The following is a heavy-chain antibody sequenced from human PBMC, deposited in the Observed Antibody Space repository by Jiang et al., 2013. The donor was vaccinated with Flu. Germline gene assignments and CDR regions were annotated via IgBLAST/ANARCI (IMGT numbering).Heavy chain of an antibody. CDR3: AKVEQQWLVRADAFDI. D-gene: IGHD6-19*01. CDR1: GFTFSSYG. CDR2: ISYDGSNK. J-gene: IGHJ3*02. V-gene: IGHV3-30*18. Sequence: VQLVESGGGVVQPGRSLRLSCAASGFTFSSYGMHWVRQAPGKGLEWVAVISYDGSNKYYADSVKGRFTISRDNSKNTLYLQMNSLRAEDTAVYYCAKVEQQWLVRADAFDIWGQGTMVTVS.